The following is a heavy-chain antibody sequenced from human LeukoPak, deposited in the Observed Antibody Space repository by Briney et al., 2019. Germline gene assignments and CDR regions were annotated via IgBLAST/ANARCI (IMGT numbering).Heavy chain of an antibody. Sequence: GGSLRLSCVASGFTFTDHPMNWVRQAPGRGLEWISYIGGDGIAFYADSVKGRFTASKDDARKSMYLQMNSLRAEDTAVYYCARDLGSYGRPSYFDYWGQGTLVTVSS. CDR3: ARDLGSYGRPSYFDY. CDR1: GFTFTDHP. J-gene: IGHJ4*02. D-gene: IGHD5-18*01. V-gene: IGHV3-69-1*01. CDR2: IGGDGIA.